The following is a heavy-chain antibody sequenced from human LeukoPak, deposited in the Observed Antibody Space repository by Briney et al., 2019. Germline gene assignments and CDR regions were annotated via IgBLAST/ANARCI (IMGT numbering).Heavy chain of an antibody. CDR1: GFTFSSYA. D-gene: IGHD7-27*01. Sequence: PGGSLRLSCAASGFTFSSYAMSWVRQAPGKGLEWVSAISGSGGSTYYADSVKGRFTISRDNSKNTLYLQMNSLRAEDTAVYYCAKDGYLPQLTGDPALDYWGQGTLVTVSS. V-gene: IGHV3-23*01. CDR2: ISGSGGST. J-gene: IGHJ4*02. CDR3: AKDGYLPQLTGDPALDY.